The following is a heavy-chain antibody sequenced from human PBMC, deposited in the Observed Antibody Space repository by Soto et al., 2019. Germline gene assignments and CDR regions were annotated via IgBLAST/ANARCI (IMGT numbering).Heavy chain of an antibody. CDR2: IITIFGTA. D-gene: IGHD3-3*01. CDR1: GGTFSSYA. Sequence: SVKVSCKASGGTFSSYAISWVRQAPGQGLEWMGGIITIFGTANYAQKFQGRVTITADESTSTAYMELSSLISEDTAVYYCARASAYDFWSGYPSARGALYYYYGMDVWGQGTTVTVSS. V-gene: IGHV1-69*13. J-gene: IGHJ6*02. CDR3: ARASAYDFWSGYPSARGALYYYYGMDV.